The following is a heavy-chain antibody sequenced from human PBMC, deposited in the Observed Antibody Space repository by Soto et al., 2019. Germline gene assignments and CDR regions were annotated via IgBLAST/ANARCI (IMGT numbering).Heavy chain of an antibody. D-gene: IGHD3-10*01. CDR3: ARDIEGSGPGGALEGMDV. CDR1: GFTFSSYA. V-gene: IGHV3-30-3*01. CDR2: ISYDGSNK. Sequence: QVQLVESGGGVVQPGRSLRLSCAASGFTFSSYAMHWVRQAPGKGLEWVAVISYDGSNKYYADSVKGRFTISRDNSKNTLYLQMNSLRAEDTAVYYCARDIEGSGPGGALEGMDVWGQGTTVTVSS. J-gene: IGHJ6*02.